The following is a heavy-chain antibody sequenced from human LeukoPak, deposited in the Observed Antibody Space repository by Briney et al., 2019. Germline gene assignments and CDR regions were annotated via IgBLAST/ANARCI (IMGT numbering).Heavy chain of an antibody. Sequence: PSETLSLTCTVSGGSISSGTYYWYWIRQPAGKGLEWIGRIYTSGITNYNPSLKSRVTISVDTSKNQFSLKLSSVTAADTAVYYCARLLSPLYYYYYYMDVWGKGTTVTVSS. D-gene: IGHD2-2*01. V-gene: IGHV4-61*02. CDR2: IYTSGIT. J-gene: IGHJ6*03. CDR3: ARLLSPLYYYYYYMDV. CDR1: GGSISSGTYY.